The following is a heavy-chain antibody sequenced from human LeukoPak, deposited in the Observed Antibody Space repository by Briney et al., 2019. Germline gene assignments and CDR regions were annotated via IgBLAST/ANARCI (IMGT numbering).Heavy chain of an antibody. V-gene: IGHV4-39*01. D-gene: IGHD6-19*01. J-gene: IGHJ4*02. CDR3: ARRRIAVAGTGGPFDY. Sequence: SETLSLTCTVSGGSISSSSYYWGWIRQPPGKGLEWIGSIYYSGSTYYNPSLKSRVTISVDTSKNQFSLKLSSVTAADTAVYYCARRRIAVAGTGGPFDYWGQGTLVTVSS. CDR2: IYYSGST. CDR1: GGSISSSSYY.